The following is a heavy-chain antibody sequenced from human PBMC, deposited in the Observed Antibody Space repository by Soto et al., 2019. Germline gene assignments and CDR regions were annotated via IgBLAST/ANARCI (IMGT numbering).Heavy chain of an antibody. V-gene: IGHV4-61*01. CDR2: VYYTGSA. CDR1: GVSVSSANDY. CDR3: AAHQGDGNNSMVFDS. D-gene: IGHD2-8*01. Sequence: VQLQESGPGLVKPSETLSLTCTVSGVSVSSANDYWSWIRQSPGKGLEWIGFVYYTGSANYNPSPKSRVTMSVDMANNQFSLKLRSVTAADTAVYYCAAHQGDGNNSMVFDSWGQGTLVTVSS. J-gene: IGHJ4*02.